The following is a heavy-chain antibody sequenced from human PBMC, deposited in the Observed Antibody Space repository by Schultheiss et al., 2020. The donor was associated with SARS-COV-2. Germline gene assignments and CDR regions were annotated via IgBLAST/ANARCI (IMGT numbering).Heavy chain of an antibody. CDR1: GGSISSYY. CDR3: ARLHGDYFDRNWFDP. D-gene: IGHD4-17*01. J-gene: IGHJ5*02. V-gene: IGHV4-59*08. Sequence: SETLSLTCTVSGGSISSYYWSWIRQPPEKGLEWIGYFYYSGNTNYNPSLKSRVTFSVDTSKNQFSLKVTSVTAADTAVYYCARLHGDYFDRNWFDPWGQGILVTVSS. CDR2: FYYSGNT.